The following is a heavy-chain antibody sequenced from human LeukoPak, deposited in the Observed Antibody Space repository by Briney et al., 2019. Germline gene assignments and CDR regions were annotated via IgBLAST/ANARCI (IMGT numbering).Heavy chain of an antibody. CDR3: ANSGLLRDPFDY. CDR1: GGSFSGYY. J-gene: IGHJ4*02. D-gene: IGHD1-26*01. Sequence: SETLSLTCAVHGGSFSGYYWSWIRQPPGKGLEWIGEINHSGSTIYNPSLKSRVAISGDASKSQFSLKLSSVTAADTAVYYCANSGLLRDPFDYWGQGTLVTVSS. V-gene: IGHV4-34*01. CDR2: INHSGST.